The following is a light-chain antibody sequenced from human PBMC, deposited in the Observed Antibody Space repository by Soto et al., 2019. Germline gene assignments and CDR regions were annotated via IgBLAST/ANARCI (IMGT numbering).Light chain of an antibody. J-gene: IGKJ1*01. CDR1: QSISGW. Sequence: DIQMTQSPSPLSASVGDRVTITCRASQSISGWLAWYQQKPGKPPKLLIYDASSLEGGVPSRFSGSGSGTEFTLTISSLQPDDFATYYCQQYYSYPWTFGQGTKVEIK. CDR2: DAS. V-gene: IGKV1-5*01. CDR3: QQYYSYPWT.